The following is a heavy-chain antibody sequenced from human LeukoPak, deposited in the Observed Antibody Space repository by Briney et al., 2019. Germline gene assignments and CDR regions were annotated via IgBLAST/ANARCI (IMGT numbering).Heavy chain of an antibody. CDR2: INSDGSSA. Sequence: GGSLRLSCAASGFTFSSYWMHWVRQAPGKGLVWVSRINSDGSSATYADSVKGRFTISRDNAENTLYLQMDSLRAEDTAVYYCARDRATAMFDYWAQGTLVTVFS. CDR1: GFTFSSYW. D-gene: IGHD5-18*01. CDR3: ARDRATAMFDY. V-gene: IGHV3-74*01. J-gene: IGHJ4*02.